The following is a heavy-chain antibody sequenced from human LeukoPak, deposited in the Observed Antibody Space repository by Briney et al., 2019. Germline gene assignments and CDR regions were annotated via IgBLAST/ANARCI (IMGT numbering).Heavy chain of an antibody. J-gene: IGHJ4*02. Sequence: GGSLRLSCAASGFTFSSYAMSWVRQAPGKGLEWVSAISGSGGSTYYADSVKGRFTISRDNSKNTLYLQMNSLRAEDTAVYYCAKDEGPYYGSSGYYPWADYWGQGTLVTVSS. V-gene: IGHV3-23*01. CDR2: ISGSGGST. CDR1: GFTFSSYA. D-gene: IGHD3-22*01. CDR3: AKDEGPYYGSSGYYPWADY.